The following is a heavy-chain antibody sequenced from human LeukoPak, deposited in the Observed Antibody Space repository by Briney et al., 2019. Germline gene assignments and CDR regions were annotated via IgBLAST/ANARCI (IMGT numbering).Heavy chain of an antibody. CDR1: GFTFNSYS. V-gene: IGHV3-48*04. CDR3: AREVGAIDY. Sequence: GGSLRLSCAASGFTFNSYSMNWVRQAPGKGLEWVSYISSSSSIIYYTDSVKGRFTISRDNAKNSLYLQMNSLRAEDTAVYYCAREVGAIDYWGQGTLLTVSS. CDR2: ISSSSSII. J-gene: IGHJ4*02. D-gene: IGHD1-26*01.